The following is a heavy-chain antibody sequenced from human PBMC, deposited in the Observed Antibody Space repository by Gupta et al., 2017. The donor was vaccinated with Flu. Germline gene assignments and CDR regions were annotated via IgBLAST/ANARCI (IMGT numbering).Heavy chain of an antibody. V-gene: IGHV3-23*01. J-gene: IGHJ4*02. Sequence: EVQLLESGGRLVQPGGSLRLSCAASGFTFSSYDMSWVRQAPGKGLEWVLSLSGATTDYADSVKGRFTISRDNSENTLYLQMNSLRAEDTAVYYCAKKSIEAAGPYYSDYWGQGILVTVSS. CDR2: SLSGATT. CDR1: GFTFSSYD. D-gene: IGHD6-13*01. CDR3: AKKSIEAAGPYYSDY.